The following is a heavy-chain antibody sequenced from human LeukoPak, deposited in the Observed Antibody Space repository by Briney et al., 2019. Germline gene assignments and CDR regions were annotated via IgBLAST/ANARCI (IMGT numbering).Heavy chain of an antibody. CDR2: IYPGDSDT. Sequence: GESLKISCKGSGYSFTNYWIAWVRQMPGKGLEWMGIIYPGDSDTTYSPSFQGQVTISADKSTSTAYLQWSSLKASDTAMYYCARLMYYYGSGSYSLDYWGQGTLVTVSS. J-gene: IGHJ4*02. CDR3: ARLMYYYGSGSYSLDY. V-gene: IGHV5-51*01. D-gene: IGHD3-10*01. CDR1: GYSFTNYW.